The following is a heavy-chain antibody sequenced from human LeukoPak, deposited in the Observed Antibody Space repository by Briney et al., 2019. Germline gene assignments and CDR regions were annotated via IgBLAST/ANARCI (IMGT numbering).Heavy chain of an antibody. Sequence: GGSLRLSCVASGFTASSNYMSCVHEAPGTGLEWDSVIYSGGNTSYADSVKGRFTTSRDNSKITLYLQMNSLRAEDTAVYYCARGEAADAFDIWGQGTMVTVSS. CDR2: IYSGGNT. D-gene: IGHD6-13*01. CDR3: ARGEAADAFDI. J-gene: IGHJ3*02. CDR1: GFTASSNY. V-gene: IGHV3-53*01.